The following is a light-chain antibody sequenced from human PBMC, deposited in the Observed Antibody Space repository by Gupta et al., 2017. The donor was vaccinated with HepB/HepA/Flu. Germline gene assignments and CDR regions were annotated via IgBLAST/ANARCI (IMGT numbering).Light chain of an antibody. CDR3: QQRDSTGRI. Sequence: DIEMTQSPSSLSAFVGDRVTITCRASQKINIYLNWYQQMPGKAPKLLIYRASRAQSGVPSRFSGSGSGTDFTLTISRRQPEDFATYYSQQRDSTGRIFGQGTKMEIK. CDR1: QKINIY. V-gene: IGKV1-39*01. CDR2: RAS. J-gene: IGKJ2*02.